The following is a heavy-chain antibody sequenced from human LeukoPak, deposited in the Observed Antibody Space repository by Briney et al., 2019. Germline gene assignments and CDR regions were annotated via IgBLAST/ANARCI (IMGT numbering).Heavy chain of an antibody. J-gene: IGHJ4*02. D-gene: IGHD4-17*01. V-gene: IGHV3-7*01. CDR2: IDQDGGAK. CDR1: GFTFNRYW. CDR3: ARVSPLYLYGVD. Sequence: PGGSLRLSCAASGFTFNRYWMSWFRQAPGKGLEWVANIDQDGGAKYYVDSVKGRFTISRDNAKNSLYLQMNSLRAEDTAVYYCARVSPLYLYGVDWGQGTLVTVSS.